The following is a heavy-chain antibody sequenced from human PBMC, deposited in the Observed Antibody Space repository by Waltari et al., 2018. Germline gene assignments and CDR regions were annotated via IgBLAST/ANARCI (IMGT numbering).Heavy chain of an antibody. D-gene: IGHD1-26*01. CDR1: GLPFSSYR. V-gene: IGHV3-30*02. CDR3: AKDDVSLGLFDY. CDR2: IRYDGSNK. J-gene: IGHJ4*02. Sequence: QVQLVESGGGVVQPGVSVSLSCAASGLPFSSYRVHWVRQAPGKGLEWVAFIRYDGSNKYYADSVKGRFTISRDNSKNTLYLQMNSLRAEDTAVYYCAKDDVSLGLFDYWGQGTLVTVSS.